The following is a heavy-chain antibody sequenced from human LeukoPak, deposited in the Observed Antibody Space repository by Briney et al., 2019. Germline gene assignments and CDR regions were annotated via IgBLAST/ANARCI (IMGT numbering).Heavy chain of an antibody. D-gene: IGHD4-17*01. Sequence: SQTLSLTCTVSGGSISSGGYYWSWIRQPPGKGLEWIGYIYYSGSTYYNPSLKSRVTISVDTSKNQFSLKLSSVTAADTAVYYCAREPRTTVTTDYWGQGTLVTVSS. V-gene: IGHV4-30-4*08. CDR1: GGSISSGGYY. J-gene: IGHJ4*02. CDR3: AREPRTTVTTDY. CDR2: IYYSGST.